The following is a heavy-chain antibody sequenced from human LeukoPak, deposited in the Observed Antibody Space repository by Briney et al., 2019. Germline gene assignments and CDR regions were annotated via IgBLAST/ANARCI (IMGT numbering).Heavy chain of an antibody. D-gene: IGHD3-16*01. V-gene: IGHV4-59*08. CDR3: ARKGVSDLYYFDS. CDR1: GGSISSYY. CDR2: IYYSGST. Sequence: PPETLSLTCTVSGGSISSYYWSWIRQPPGKGLEWMGNIYYSGSTNYNSSLRSRVTISVDTSKNQISLKLRSVTAADTAVYYCARKGVSDLYYFDSWGQGTLVTVSS. J-gene: IGHJ4*02.